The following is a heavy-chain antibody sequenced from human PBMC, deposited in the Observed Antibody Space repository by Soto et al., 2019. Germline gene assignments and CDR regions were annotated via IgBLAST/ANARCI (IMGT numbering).Heavy chain of an antibody. D-gene: IGHD2-21*01. CDR2: FSYSGTI. CDR3: ARVTVFAALLSNFDP. Sequence: QVQLQESGPGLVKPSETLSLTCSVSGVSVTSYNWIWIRQPPGKGLEWIGHFSYSGTIHYNPSLKSRATISVDTSKNQFSLNLTSVNAADTAVYYCARVTVFAALLSNFDPWGQGTLVTVSS. CDR1: GVSVTSYN. V-gene: IGHV4-59*02. J-gene: IGHJ5*02.